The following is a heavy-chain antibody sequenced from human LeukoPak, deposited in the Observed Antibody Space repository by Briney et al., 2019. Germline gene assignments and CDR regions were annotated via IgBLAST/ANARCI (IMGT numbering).Heavy chain of an antibody. V-gene: IGHV3-30*03. CDR3: ARDPVSGSGWFYYYYGMDV. CDR1: GFTFSSYG. CDR2: ISYDGSNK. J-gene: IGHJ6*02. D-gene: IGHD6-19*01. Sequence: GGSLRLSCAASGFTFSSYGMHWVRQAPGKGLEWVAVISYDGSNKYYADSVKGRFTISRDNSKNTLYLQMNSLRAEDTAVYYCARDPVSGSGWFYYYYGMDVWGQGTTVTVSS.